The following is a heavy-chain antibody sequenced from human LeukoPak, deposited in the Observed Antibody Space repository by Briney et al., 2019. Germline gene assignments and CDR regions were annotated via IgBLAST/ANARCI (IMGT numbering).Heavy chain of an antibody. CDR2: ISSNGGST. CDR3: VKYWNWAAFDY. CDR1: GSTFSSYA. D-gene: IGHD2/OR15-2a*01. J-gene: IGHJ4*02. V-gene: IGHV3-64D*09. Sequence: PGGSLRLSCSASGSTFSSYAMHWVRQAPGKGLEYVSGISSNGGSTYYADSVKGRFTISRDNSKNTLYLQMSSLRAEDTAVYYCVKYWNWAAFDYWGQGTLVTVSS.